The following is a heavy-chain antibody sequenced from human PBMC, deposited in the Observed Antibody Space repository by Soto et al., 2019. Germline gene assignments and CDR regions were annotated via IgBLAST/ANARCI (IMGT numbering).Heavy chain of an antibody. CDR3: ARKNGVLDAFDI. D-gene: IGHD4-17*01. V-gene: IGHV4-30-2*01. J-gene: IGHJ3*02. CDR1: GGSISSGGYS. Sequence: SETLSLTCAVSGGSISSGGYSWSWIRQPPGKGLEWIGYIYHSGSTYYNPSLKSRVTISVDTSKNQFSLKLSSVTAVDTAVYYCARKNGVLDAFDIWGQGTMVTVSS. CDR2: IYHSGST.